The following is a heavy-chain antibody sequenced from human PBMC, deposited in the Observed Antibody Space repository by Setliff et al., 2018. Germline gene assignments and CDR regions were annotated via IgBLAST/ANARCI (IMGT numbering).Heavy chain of an antibody. V-gene: IGHV1-69*05. J-gene: IGHJ6*03. D-gene: IGHD2-8*01. CDR1: GGTFSTYG. CDR2: TIPIFGTT. CDR3: AREGVDARSSTDYRYYMDV. Sequence: GASVKVSCKASGGTFSTYGISWVRQAPGQGLEWMGGTIPIFGTTNYAQKFQGGVTIITDESTNTAYMELSSLRSEDTAVYYCAREGVDARSSTDYRYYMDVWGKGTTVTVSS.